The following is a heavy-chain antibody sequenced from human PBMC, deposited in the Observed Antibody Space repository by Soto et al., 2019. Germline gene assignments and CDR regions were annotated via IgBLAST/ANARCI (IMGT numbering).Heavy chain of an antibody. CDR3: GGLLRYFDSNRGLFDY. CDR2: IYYSGST. V-gene: IGHV4-39*01. D-gene: IGHD3-9*01. Sequence: PSETLSLTCTVSGGSISSSSYYWGWIRQPPGKGLEWIGSIYYSGSTYYNPSLKSRVTISVDTSKNQFSLKLSSVTAADTAVYYCGGLLRYFDSNRGLFDYWGQGTLVTVSS. CDR1: GGSISSSSYY. J-gene: IGHJ4*02.